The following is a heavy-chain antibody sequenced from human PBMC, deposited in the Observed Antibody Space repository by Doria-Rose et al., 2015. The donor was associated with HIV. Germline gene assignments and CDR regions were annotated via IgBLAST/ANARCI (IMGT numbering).Heavy chain of an antibody. CDR2: VYTSGST. J-gene: IGHJ4*02. D-gene: IGHD1-26*01. V-gene: IGHV4-61*02. CDR3: AREGYTGSYYYFDF. CDR1: GGPINRGSYY. Sequence: LTCTVSGGPINRGSYYWTWIRQPAGKGLEWIGRVYTSGSTDQNSSLKSRVTMSVDTSKNQFSLKLTSVTAADTAAYYCAREGYTGSYYYFDFWGQGTPVTVSS.